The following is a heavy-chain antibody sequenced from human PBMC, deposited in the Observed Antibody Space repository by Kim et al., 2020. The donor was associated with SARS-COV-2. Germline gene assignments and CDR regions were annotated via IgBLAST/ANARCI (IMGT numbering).Heavy chain of an antibody. D-gene: IGHD2-8*01. CDR1: GFTFSDHQ. V-gene: IGHV3-72*01. J-gene: IGHJ5*01. Sequence: GGSLRLSCAASGFTFSDHQMDWVRQAPGKGLEWVARLRTKASGYTTEYAASVRSRFAISRDDSRNSVFLHMNSLKTDATTVYFCARSSRDVRECTDSWG. CDR3: ARSSRDVRECTDS. CDR2: LRTKASGYTT.